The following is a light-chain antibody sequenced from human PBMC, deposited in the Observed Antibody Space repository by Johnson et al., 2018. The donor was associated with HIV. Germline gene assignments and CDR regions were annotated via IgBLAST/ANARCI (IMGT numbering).Light chain of an antibody. CDR3: ATWDTSLSAGGV. J-gene: IGLJ1*01. CDR2: ENN. CDR1: SSNIGKNY. V-gene: IGLV1-51*02. Sequence: QSVLTQPPSVSAAPGQKVIISCSGSSSNIGKNYVSWYQQVPGTAPKLLIYENNKRPSGIPDRFSGSKSGTSATLGITGLQTGDEAEYYCATWDTSLSAGGVFGTGTKVTVL.